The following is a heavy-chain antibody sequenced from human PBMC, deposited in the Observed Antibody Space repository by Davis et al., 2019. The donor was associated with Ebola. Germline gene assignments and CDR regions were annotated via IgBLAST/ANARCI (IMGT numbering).Heavy chain of an antibody. CDR2: IKQYGSEK. CDR1: GFTFSSYW. Sequence: GESLKTPCAASGFTFSSYWMSWVRQAPGQGLEWVANIKQYGSEKYYVDSVKGRFTISRDNAKNSLYLQMNSLRAEDTAVYYCARGCCGGWYADYWGQGTLVTVSS. J-gene: IGHJ4*02. V-gene: IGHV3-7*01. D-gene: IGHD6-19*01. CDR3: ARGCCGGWYADY.